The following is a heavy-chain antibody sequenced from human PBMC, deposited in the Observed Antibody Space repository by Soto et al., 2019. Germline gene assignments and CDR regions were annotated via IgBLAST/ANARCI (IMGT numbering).Heavy chain of an antibody. V-gene: IGHV1-69*01. J-gene: IGHJ4*02. D-gene: IGHD5-18*01. Sequence: QVQLVQSGGEVKKPGSSVKVSCKASGDTLSTHGISWVRQAPGQGLEWMGGTIPIIGTTDYAEKFQGRVTIPADESTTTAYMELSSLRPDDTAVYYCAAGDSSDTGDHWGQGTLVTVSS. CDR3: AAGDSSDTGDH. CDR1: GDTLSTHG. CDR2: TIPIIGTT.